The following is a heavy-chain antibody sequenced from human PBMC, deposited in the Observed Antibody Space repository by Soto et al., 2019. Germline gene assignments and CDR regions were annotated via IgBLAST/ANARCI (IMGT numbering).Heavy chain of an antibody. CDR3: AREEILVAYNWFDP. CDR1: GDSVSSNSAA. J-gene: IGHJ5*02. V-gene: IGHV6-1*01. CDR2: TYYRSQWYS. Sequence: SPTLSLTCAISGDSVSSNSAAWNWIRQSPSRGLEWLGRTYYRSQWYSDYAVAVKGRITINPDKSKNQFSLQLNSVTPEDTALYYCAREEILVAYNWFDPWGQGTLVTVSS. D-gene: IGHD1-26*01.